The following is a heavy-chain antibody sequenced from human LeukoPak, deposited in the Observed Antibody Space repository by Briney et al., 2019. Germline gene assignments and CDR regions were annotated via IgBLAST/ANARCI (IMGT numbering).Heavy chain of an antibody. CDR3: AGDSGSLGLSLSRTLDY. D-gene: IGHD1-26*01. CDR2: INPSGGST. Sequence: GASVKVSCKASGYTFTGYYMHWVRQAPGQGLEWMGIINPSGGSTSYAQKFQGRVTMTRDTSTSTVYMELSSLRSEDTAVYYCAGDSGSLGLSLSRTLDYWGQGTLVTVSS. CDR1: GYTFTGYY. J-gene: IGHJ4*02. V-gene: IGHV1-46*01.